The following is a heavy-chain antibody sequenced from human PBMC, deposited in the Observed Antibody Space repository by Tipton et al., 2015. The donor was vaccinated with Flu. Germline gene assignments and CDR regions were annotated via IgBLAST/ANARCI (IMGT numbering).Heavy chain of an antibody. CDR2: VNHSGGT. CDR3: AGTMLVTPDAFDV. CDR1: GGSFSAYY. Sequence: TLSLTCTISGGSFSAYYWSWIRQSPGKGLEWIGEVNHSGGTNYNPSLKGRVTISLDTSKSHFSLELSSVTAADTAVYYCAGTMLVTPDAFDVWGQGTMVTVSS. D-gene: IGHD4-23*01. V-gene: IGHV4-34*01. J-gene: IGHJ3*01.